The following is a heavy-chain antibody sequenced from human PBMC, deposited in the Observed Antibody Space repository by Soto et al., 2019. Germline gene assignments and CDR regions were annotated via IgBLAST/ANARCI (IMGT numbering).Heavy chain of an antibody. V-gene: IGHV1-69*01. D-gene: IGHD4-4*01. CDR3: ARGYSGGYYYAMDV. CDR1: GGTFTTYA. Sequence: QVQLVQSGAEVKKPGSSVRVSCHASGGTFTTYAFNWVRQAPGQGLEWMGGIIPMYNKPNYAPNFLGRVTISADPSTSTAYMELTTLRSEDTAVYFWARGYSGGYYYAMDVWGQGTTVTVSS. CDR2: IIPMYNKP. J-gene: IGHJ6*02.